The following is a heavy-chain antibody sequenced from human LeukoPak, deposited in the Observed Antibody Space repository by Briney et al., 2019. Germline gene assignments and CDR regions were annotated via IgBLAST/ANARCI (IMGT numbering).Heavy chain of an antibody. V-gene: IGHV3-23*01. CDR2: ISGSGGST. D-gene: IGHD3-9*01. Sequence: PGGSLRLSCAASGFTFSSYAMSWVRQAPGKGLEWVSAISGSGGSTYYADSVKGRFTISRDNSKNTLYLQMNSLRAEDTAVYYCAKGYDILTGYYKGAFDIWGQGTMVTVSS. J-gene: IGHJ3*02. CDR1: GFTFSSYA. CDR3: AKGYDILTGYYKGAFDI.